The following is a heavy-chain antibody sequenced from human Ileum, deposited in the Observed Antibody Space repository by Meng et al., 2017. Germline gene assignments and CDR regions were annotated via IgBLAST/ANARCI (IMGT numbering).Heavy chain of an antibody. V-gene: IGHV1-46*01. J-gene: IGHJ4*02. D-gene: IGHD3-16*01. Sequence: QVQLVHAGAEVKKPGASVRISCKASGYTFLSYYVHWVRQAPGQGLQWLGIINPTDSYTFYTQSFQGRLTITRDTSTNTVYMELNSLRVEDTAVYYCTRGWVDYWGQGTLVTVSS. CDR3: TRGWVDY. CDR2: INPTDSYT. CDR1: GYTFLSYY.